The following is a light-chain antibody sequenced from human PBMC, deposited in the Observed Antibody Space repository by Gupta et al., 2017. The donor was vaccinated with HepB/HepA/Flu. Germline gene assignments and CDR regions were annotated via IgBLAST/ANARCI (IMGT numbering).Light chain of an antibody. V-gene: IGKV1-39*01. CDR2: AAS. Sequence: DIQMTQSPSSLSASVGDRVTITCRASQSISSYLNWYQQKPGKAPKLLIYAASSLQSGVSSRFSGSGSGTDFTLTISSLQPEDFATYYCQQSNSTPVTFGQGTKVDIK. J-gene: IGKJ3*01. CDR1: QSISSY. CDR3: QQSNSTPVT.